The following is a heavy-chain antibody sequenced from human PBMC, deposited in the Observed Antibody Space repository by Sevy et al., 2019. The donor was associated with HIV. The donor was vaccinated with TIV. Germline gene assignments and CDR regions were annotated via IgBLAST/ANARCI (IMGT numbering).Heavy chain of an antibody. CDR2: ISPYNGHT. D-gene: IGHD3-9*01. CDR3: ARDILTGYYWPTPLDF. J-gene: IGHJ4*02. Sequence: ASVKVSCKASGYTFSRHGFSWVRQAPGQGLEWVGWISPYNGHTNYAQKFHDRVTMTTDTSTTTAYMELRSLGSDDTAVYYCARDILTGYYWPTPLDFSGQGTVVTVSS. V-gene: IGHV1-18*01. CDR1: GYTFSRHG.